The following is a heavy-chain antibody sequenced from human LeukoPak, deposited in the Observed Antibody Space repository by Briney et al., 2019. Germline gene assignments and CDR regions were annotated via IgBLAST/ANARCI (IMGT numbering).Heavy chain of an antibody. CDR2: ISGSGGST. Sequence: GGSLRLSCAASGFTFSSHAMSWVRQAPGKGLEWVSVISGSGGSTYYADSVKGRFTISRDNSKNTLYLQMNSLRAEDTPVYYCAKRRLDYGAFDIWGQGTMVTVSS. V-gene: IGHV3-23*01. D-gene: IGHD4-17*01. CDR3: AKRRLDYGAFDI. CDR1: GFTFSSHA. J-gene: IGHJ3*02.